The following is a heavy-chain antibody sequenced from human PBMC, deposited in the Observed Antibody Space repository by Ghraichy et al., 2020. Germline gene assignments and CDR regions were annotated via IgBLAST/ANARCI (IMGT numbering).Heavy chain of an antibody. V-gene: IGHV3-23*01. D-gene: IGHD2-2*01. CDR1: GFTFSSYA. J-gene: IGHJ6*03. CDR3: AKDRGRSSTSCLNLPCYYYMDV. Sequence: GGSLRLSCAASGFTFSSYAMSWVRQAPGKGLEWVSAISGSGGSTYYADSVKGRFTISRDNSKNTLYLQMNSLRAEDTAVYYCAKDRGRSSTSCLNLPCYYYMDVWGKGTTVTVSS. CDR2: ISGSGGST.